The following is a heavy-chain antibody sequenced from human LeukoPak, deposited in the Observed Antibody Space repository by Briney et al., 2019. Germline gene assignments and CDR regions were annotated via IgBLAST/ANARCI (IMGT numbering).Heavy chain of an antibody. D-gene: IGHD6-19*01. CDR1: GFTFSSYS. CDR2: ISSSSSTI. J-gene: IGHJ4*02. Sequence: GGSLRLSCAASGFTFSSYSMNWVRQAPGKGLEWVSYISSSSSTIYYADSVKGRFTISRDNAKNSLYLQMNSLRAEDTAVYYCARDFLSSSGWYKVGYWGQGTLVTVSS. V-gene: IGHV3-48*01. CDR3: ARDFLSSSGWYKVGY.